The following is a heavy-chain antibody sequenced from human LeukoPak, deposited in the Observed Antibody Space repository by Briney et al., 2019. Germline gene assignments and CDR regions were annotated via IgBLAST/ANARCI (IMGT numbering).Heavy chain of an antibody. Sequence: SETLSLTCAVYGGSFSGYYWSWIRQPPGKGLEWIGEINHSGSTNYNPSLKSRVTISVDTSKNQFSLKLSSVTAADTAVYYCARRYFWSGYLDYWGQGTLVTVSS. CDR3: ARRYFWSGYLDY. CDR2: INHSGST. V-gene: IGHV4-34*01. D-gene: IGHD3-3*01. J-gene: IGHJ4*02. CDR1: GGSFSGYY.